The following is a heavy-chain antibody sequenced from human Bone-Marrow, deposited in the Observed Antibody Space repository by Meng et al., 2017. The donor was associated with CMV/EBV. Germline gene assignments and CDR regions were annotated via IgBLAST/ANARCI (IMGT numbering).Heavy chain of an antibody. CDR1: GGSFSGYY. J-gene: IGHJ5*02. CDR3: ARISSGYFYNWFDP. Sequence: GYGGSFSGYYWSWIRQPPGKGLEWIGEINHSGSTNYNPSLKSRVTISVDTSKNQFSLKLSSVTAADTAVYYCARISSGYFYNWFDPWGQGTLVTVSS. CDR2: INHSGST. V-gene: IGHV4-34*01. D-gene: IGHD3-22*01.